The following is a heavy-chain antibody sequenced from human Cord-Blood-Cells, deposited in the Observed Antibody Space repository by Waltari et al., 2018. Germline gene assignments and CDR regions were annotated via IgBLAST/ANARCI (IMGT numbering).Heavy chain of an antibody. CDR1: GYTIAASS. D-gene: IGHD4-4*01. J-gene: IGHJ6*02. Sequence: QVQLVQSGAEVKKPGTSVKVSSKVSGYTIAASSMHWVRQAPGKGLEWMGGFDPEDGETIYAQKFQGRVTMTEDTSTDTAYMELSSLRSEDTAVYYCATGDYSNYYYYGMDVWCQGTTVTVSS. CDR3: ATGDYSNYYYYGMDV. V-gene: IGHV1-24*01. CDR2: FDPEDGET.